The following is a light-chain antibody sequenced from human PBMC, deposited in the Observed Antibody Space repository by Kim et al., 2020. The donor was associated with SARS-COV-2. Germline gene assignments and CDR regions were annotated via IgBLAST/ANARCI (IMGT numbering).Light chain of an antibody. J-gene: IGKJ1*01. CDR3: QKYDSAPWT. Sequence: SASVGDRVTITCRASLGIRDYLAWYQQKPGEVPKLLIYAASTLQSGVPLRFSGSGSGTDFTLNISDLQPEDAATYFCQKYDSAPWTFGQGTKVEIK. CDR1: LGIRDY. CDR2: AAS. V-gene: IGKV1-27*01.